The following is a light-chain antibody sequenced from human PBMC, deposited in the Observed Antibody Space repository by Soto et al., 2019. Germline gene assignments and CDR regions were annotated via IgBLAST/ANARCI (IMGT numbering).Light chain of an antibody. V-gene: IGLV2-14*01. Sequence: QSALTQPASVSWSPGQSITISCTGTSSDVGGYNYVSWYQQHPGKAPKLMIYEVSNRPSGVSNRFSGSKSGNTASLTISGLQAEEEADYYCSSYTSSSTYVFGTGTKVTVL. J-gene: IGLJ1*01. CDR2: EVS. CDR3: SSYTSSSTYV. CDR1: SSDVGGYNY.